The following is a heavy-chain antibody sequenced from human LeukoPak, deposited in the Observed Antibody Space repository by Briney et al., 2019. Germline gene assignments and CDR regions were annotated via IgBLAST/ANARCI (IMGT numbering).Heavy chain of an antibody. Sequence: ASVKVSSGASGYIFTDYYVQWVRQAPGQGLEWMGWINPNSGGTNYAQRFQGRVTMTRDTSISTAYMELSGLRFDDSAIYYCARGSLGDTTLTPCDFWGRGTLVTVSS. CDR3: ARGSLGDTTLTPCDF. J-gene: IGHJ4*02. D-gene: IGHD1-26*01. CDR1: GYIFTDYY. CDR2: INPNSGGT. V-gene: IGHV1-2*02.